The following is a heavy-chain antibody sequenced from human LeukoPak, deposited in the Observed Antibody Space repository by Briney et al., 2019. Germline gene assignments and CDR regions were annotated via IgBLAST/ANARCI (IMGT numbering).Heavy chain of an antibody. CDR1: GFTFSSYA. D-gene: IGHD3-16*01. V-gene: IGHV3-30*04. CDR2: ISYDGSNK. Sequence: GGSLRLSCAASGFTFSSYAMHWVRQAPGKGLEWVAVISYDGSNKYYADSEKGRFTISRDSSKNTLYLQMNSLRAEDTAVYYCARALFGLPSDYWGQGTLVTVSS. J-gene: IGHJ4*02. CDR3: ARALFGLPSDY.